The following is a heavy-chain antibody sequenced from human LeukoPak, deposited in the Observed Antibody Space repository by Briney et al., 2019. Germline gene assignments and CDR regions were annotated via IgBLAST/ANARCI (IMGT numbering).Heavy chain of an antibody. J-gene: IGHJ4*02. Sequence: GGSLRLPCAASGFTFSSYSMNWVRQAPGKGLEWVSYISSSSSTIYYADSVKGRFTISRDNAKNSLYLQMNSLRAEDTALYYCAKARASLLGDLDYWGQGTLVTVSS. V-gene: IGHV3-48*04. D-gene: IGHD3-16*01. CDR1: GFTFSSYS. CDR3: AKARASLLGDLDY. CDR2: ISSSSSTI.